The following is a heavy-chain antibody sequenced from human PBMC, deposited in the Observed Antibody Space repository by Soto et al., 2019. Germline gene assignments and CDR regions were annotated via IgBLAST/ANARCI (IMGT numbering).Heavy chain of an antibody. J-gene: IGHJ6*03. Sequence: EVQLLESGGGLVQPGGSLRLSCAASGFTFSSYAMSWVRQAPGKGLEWVSAISGSGGSTYYADSVKGRFTISRDNSKNTLYLQMNSLRAEDTAVYYCANPPHYYYNYHMDVWGKGTTVTVSS. CDR3: ANPPHYYYNYHMDV. CDR1: GFTFSSYA. CDR2: ISGSGGST. V-gene: IGHV3-23*01.